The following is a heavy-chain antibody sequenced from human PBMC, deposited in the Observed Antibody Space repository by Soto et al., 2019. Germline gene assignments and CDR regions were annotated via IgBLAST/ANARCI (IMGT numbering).Heavy chain of an antibody. CDR1: GFTFGNYW. D-gene: IGHD3-10*01. J-gene: IGHJ4*02. CDR2: VSPDGRTA. Sequence: GGSLRLSCAVSGFTFGNYWMHWVRQAPGKGLVWVSRVSPDGRTATYADSVKGRFTISRDNAKSTLYLQMNSLRAEDTAVYYCADSWLATSYWGRGTLVTVSS. CDR3: ADSWLATSY. V-gene: IGHV3-74*01.